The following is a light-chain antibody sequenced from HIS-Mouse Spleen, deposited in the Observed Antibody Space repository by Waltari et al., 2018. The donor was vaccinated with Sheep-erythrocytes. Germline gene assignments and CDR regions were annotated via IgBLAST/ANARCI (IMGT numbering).Light chain of an antibody. CDR3: CSYAGSSTPWV. J-gene: IGLJ3*02. V-gene: IGLV2-23*01. CDR1: SSDVGSYNL. Sequence: QSALTQPASVSGSPGQSITISCTGTSSDVGSYNLVSWYQQHPGKAPKLMIYGGSKRPSVVYNRFAGSKSGNTASLTISGLQAEDEADYYCCSYAGSSTPWVFGGGTKLTVL. CDR2: GGS.